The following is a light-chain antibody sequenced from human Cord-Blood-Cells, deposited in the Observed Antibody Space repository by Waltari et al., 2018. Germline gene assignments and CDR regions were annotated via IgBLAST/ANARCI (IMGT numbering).Light chain of an antibody. CDR3: QSYDSSKSV. J-gene: IGLJ3*02. Sequence: NFMLTQPHSVSESPGKTVTISCTRSSGSIASNYVQWYQQRPGSSPTTVIYEANQRPSGVPDRFSGSIDSSSNSASLTISGLKTEDEADYYCQSYDSSKSVFGGGTKLTVL. CDR1: SGSIASNY. V-gene: IGLV6-57*01. CDR2: EAN.